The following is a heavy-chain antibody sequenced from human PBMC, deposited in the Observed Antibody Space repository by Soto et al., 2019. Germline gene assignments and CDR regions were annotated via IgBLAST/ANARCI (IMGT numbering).Heavy chain of an antibody. CDR1: GFTFSSYW. D-gene: IGHD6-19*01. V-gene: IGHV3-7*01. Sequence: EVQLVESGGGLAQPGGSLRLSCAASGFTFSSYWMSWVRQAPGKGLEWVANIKQDGSETYYVDSVKGRFTISRDNAKNSLYVQMNRLRVEDTAVCYCGGRSGWLQTDWGQGTLVTVSS. CDR2: IKQDGSET. J-gene: IGHJ4*02. CDR3: GGRSGWLQTD.